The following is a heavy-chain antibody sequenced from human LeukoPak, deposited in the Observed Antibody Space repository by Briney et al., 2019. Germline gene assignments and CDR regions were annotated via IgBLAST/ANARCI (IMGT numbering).Heavy chain of an antibody. Sequence: PSETLSLTCTVSGDSISSTTYYWTWIRQPPGKGLEWIGSIYYTGRTHYIPSLKSRVTISLDTSKNQFSLNLSSVTAGDTAVYYCATQAAGGPLDYWGQGTLVTVSS. CDR2: IYYTGRT. V-gene: IGHV4-39*01. CDR1: GDSISSTTYY. J-gene: IGHJ4*02. D-gene: IGHD2-15*01. CDR3: ATQAAGGPLDY.